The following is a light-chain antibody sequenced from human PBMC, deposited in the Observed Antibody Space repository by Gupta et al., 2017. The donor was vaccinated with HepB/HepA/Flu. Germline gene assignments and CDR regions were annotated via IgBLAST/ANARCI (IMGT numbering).Light chain of an antibody. CDR1: SSDLGRYSY. V-gene: IGLV2-14*01. CDR3: TSYTRSSTVI. CDR2: DVS. Sequence: SALTQPASMSGSPGQSITISCTGTSSDLGRYSYVAWYQQHPDKAPKLMIYDVSNRPSGVSDRFSGSKSGNTASLTISGLQAEDEADYYCTSYTRSSTVIFGGGTKLTVL. J-gene: IGLJ2*01.